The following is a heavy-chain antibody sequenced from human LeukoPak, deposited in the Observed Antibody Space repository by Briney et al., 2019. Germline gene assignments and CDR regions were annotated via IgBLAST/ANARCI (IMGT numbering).Heavy chain of an antibody. CDR2: IYYSGST. J-gene: IGHJ4*02. D-gene: IGHD2-15*01. CDR1: GGSISSSSYY. CDR3: ASQNIVVVVALFDY. Sequence: KPSETLSLTCTVSGGSISSSSYYWGWIRQPPGKGLEWIGSIYYSGSTYYNPSLKSRVTISVDTSKNQFSLKLSSVTAADTAVYYCASQNIVVVVALFDYWGQGTLVTVSS. V-gene: IGHV4-39*07.